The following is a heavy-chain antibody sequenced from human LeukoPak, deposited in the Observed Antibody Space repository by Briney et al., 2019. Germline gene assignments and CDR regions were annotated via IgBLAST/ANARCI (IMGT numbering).Heavy chain of an antibody. CDR2: IDPSDSYT. J-gene: IGHJ5*02. Sequence: PGESLKISCKGSGYSFTSYWISWVRQMPGKGLEWMGRIDPSDSYTNYSPSFQGHITISADKSISTAYLQWSSLKASDTAMYYCARQSQTDNWFDPWGQGTLVTVSS. V-gene: IGHV5-10-1*01. CDR1: GYSFTSYW. CDR3: ARQSQTDNWFDP.